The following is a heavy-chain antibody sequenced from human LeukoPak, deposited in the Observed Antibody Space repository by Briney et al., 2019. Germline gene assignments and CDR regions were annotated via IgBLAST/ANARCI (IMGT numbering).Heavy chain of an antibody. CDR1: GGSISSYY. D-gene: IGHD4-17*01. V-gene: IGHV4-59*12. Sequence: SETLSLTCTVSGGSISSYYWSWIRQPPGKGLEWIGYIYYSGSTNYNPSLKSRVTISVDTSKNQFSLKLSSVTAADTAVYYCARDSWGYGDYTLYYYYYMDVWGKGTTVTVSS. CDR2: IYYSGST. J-gene: IGHJ6*03. CDR3: ARDSWGYGDYTLYYYYYMDV.